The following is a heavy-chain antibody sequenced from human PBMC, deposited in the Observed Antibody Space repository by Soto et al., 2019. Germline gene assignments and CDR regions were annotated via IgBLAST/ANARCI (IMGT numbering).Heavy chain of an antibody. CDR2: IWYDGNDK. CDR1: GFTFSSYG. J-gene: IGHJ4*02. V-gene: IGHV3-33*01. Sequence: QVQLVESGGGVVQPGRSLRLSCAASGFTFSSYGMHWVRQAPGKGLEWVAAIWYDGNDKYYADFVKGRFTISRDNAKNTVSLQMNSLRAEDTAVYYCARDRHSSSSGYFEYWGQGTLVTVSS. CDR3: ARDRHSSSSGYFEY. D-gene: IGHD6-6*01.